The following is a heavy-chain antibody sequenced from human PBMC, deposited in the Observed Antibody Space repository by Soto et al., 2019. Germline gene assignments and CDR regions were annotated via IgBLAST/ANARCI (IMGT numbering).Heavy chain of an antibody. D-gene: IGHD1-26*01. CDR3: ARIRVGRDYGMDV. J-gene: IGHJ6*02. Sequence: PSQTLSLTCAISGDSVSSNIVAWNWIRQSPSRGLEWLGRTHYRSKWYNDYAVSVKSRITINPDTSKNQFSLQLNSVTPDDTAVFYCARIRVGRDYGMDVWGQGTTVTVS. CDR2: THYRSKWYN. CDR1: GDSVSSNIVA. V-gene: IGHV6-1*01.